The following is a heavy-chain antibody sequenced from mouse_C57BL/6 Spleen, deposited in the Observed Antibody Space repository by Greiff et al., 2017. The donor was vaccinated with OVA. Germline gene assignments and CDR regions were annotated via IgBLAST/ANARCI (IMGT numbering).Heavy chain of an antibody. Sequence: QVQLQQPGAELVKPGASVKLSCKASGYTFTSYWMQWVKQRPGQGLEWIGEIDPSDSYTNYNQKFKGKATLTVYTSSSTAYMQLSSLTSEDSAVYYCARGYDYDGGWFAYWGQGTLVTVSA. J-gene: IGHJ3*01. CDR3: ARGYDYDGGWFAY. CDR2: IDPSDSYT. CDR1: GYTFTSYW. V-gene: IGHV1-50*01. D-gene: IGHD2-4*01.